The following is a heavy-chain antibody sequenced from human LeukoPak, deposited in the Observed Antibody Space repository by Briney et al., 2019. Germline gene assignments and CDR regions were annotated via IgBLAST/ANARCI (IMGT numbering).Heavy chain of an antibody. D-gene: IGHD6-13*01. CDR2: ISGSGGST. CDR3: AKPLGAAGTFIFYYYGMDV. CDR1: GFTFSSYA. Sequence: SGGSLRLSCAASGFTFSSYAMSWVRQAPGKGLEWVSAISGSGGSTYYADSVKGRFTISRDNSKNTLYLQMNSLRAEDTAVYYCAKPLGAAGTFIFYYYGMDVWGQGTTVTVSS. V-gene: IGHV3-23*01. J-gene: IGHJ6*02.